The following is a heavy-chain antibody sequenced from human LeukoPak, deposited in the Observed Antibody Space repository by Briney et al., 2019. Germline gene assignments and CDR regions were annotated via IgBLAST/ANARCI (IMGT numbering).Heavy chain of an antibody. CDR2: VYYSGNT. Sequence: PSEALSLTCTVSGGSISSSYWSWIRQPPGKGLECIGYVYYSGNTKYNPSLKSRVTISVDTSKNQFSLKLSSVTAADTAVYYCARHRLASDAFDIWGQGTMVTVSS. J-gene: IGHJ3*02. CDR3: ARHRLASDAFDI. CDR1: GGSISSSY. V-gene: IGHV4-59*08.